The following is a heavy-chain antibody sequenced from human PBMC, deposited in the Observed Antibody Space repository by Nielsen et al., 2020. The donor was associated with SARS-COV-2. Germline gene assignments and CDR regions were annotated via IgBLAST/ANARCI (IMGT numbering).Heavy chain of an antibody. CDR3: ARDAQGSHFDY. CDR2: IYHSGST. CDR1: GGSISSSNW. Sequence: GSLRLSCAVSGGSISSSNWWSWVRPPPGKGLEWIGEIYHSGSTNYNPSLKSRVTISVDKSKNQFSLKLSSVTAADTAVYYCARDAQGSHFDYWGQGTLVTVSS. V-gene: IGHV4-4*02. J-gene: IGHJ4*02.